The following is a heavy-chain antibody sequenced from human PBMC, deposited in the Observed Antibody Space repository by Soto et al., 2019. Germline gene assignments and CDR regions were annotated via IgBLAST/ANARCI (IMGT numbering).Heavy chain of an antibody. CDR2: IYYSGST. CDR3: ARHQAGPFDY. Sequence: SETLSLTCTVSGGSISSSSYYLGWIRQPPGKGLEWIGSIYYSGSTNYNPSLKSRVTISVDTSKNQFSLKLTSVTAADAAVYYCARHQAGPFDYWGQGTLVTVSS. CDR1: GGSISSSSYY. J-gene: IGHJ4*02. D-gene: IGHD6-13*01. V-gene: IGHV4-39*01.